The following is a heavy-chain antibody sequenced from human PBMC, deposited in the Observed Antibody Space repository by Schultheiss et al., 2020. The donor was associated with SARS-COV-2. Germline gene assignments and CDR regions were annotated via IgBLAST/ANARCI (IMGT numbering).Heavy chain of an antibody. D-gene: IGHD3-3*01. V-gene: IGHV3-30*04. Sequence: GGSLRLSCEASGFTLSNHGFHWVRQAPGKGLEWVAVISYDGSYKYYADSVKGRFTISRDNAKNSLYLQMNSLRAEDTAVYYCARGYVLRFLEWSFQHWGQGTLVTVSS. CDR2: ISYDGSYK. CDR3: ARGYVLRFLEWSFQH. J-gene: IGHJ1*01. CDR1: GFTLSNHG.